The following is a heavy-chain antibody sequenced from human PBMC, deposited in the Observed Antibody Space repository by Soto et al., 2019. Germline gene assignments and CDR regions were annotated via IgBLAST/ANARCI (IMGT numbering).Heavy chain of an antibody. CDR1: GFSFNNHG. D-gene: IGHD2-8*01. CDR3: ARQHMVSYYFNA. Sequence: QVQLAESGGGVVQPGRSLRLSCAASGFSFNNHGMHWVRQAPGKGLEWVAVIWYDGSYKYYADSVKGRFTISRDNSKNTLYLQMNSRRADYTALYYCARQHMVSYYFNAGGQGTLVTVSS. CDR2: IWYDGSYK. J-gene: IGHJ4*02. V-gene: IGHV3-33*01.